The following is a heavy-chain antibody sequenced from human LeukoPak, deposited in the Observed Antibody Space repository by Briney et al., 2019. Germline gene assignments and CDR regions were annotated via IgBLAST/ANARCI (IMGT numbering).Heavy chain of an antibody. V-gene: IGHV3-30*02. CDR3: ARGGRTTIYFDF. CDR2: IRYDGSNK. J-gene: IGHJ4*02. CDR1: GFTFSSYG. Sequence: PGGSLRLSCAASGFTFSSYGMHWVRQAPGKGLEWVAFIRYDGSNKYYADSVKGRFTISRDNSKNTLFLQMNSLRAEDTAVYYCARGGRTTIYFDFWGQGILVTVSS. D-gene: IGHD3-3*01.